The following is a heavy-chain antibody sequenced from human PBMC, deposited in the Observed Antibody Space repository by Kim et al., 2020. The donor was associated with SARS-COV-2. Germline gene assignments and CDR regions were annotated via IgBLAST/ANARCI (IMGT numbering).Heavy chain of an antibody. D-gene: IGHD3-22*01. V-gene: IGHV3-11*05. CDR3: ARELDAKAGRYYYDSSGYNRHYFDY. CDR1: GFTFSDYY. J-gene: IGHJ4*02. CDR2: ISSSSSYT. Sequence: GGSLRLSCAASGFTFSDYYMSWIRQAPGKGLEWVSYISSSSSYTNYADSVKGRFTISRDNAKNSLYLQMNSLRAEDTAVYYCARELDAKAGRYYYDSSGYNRHYFDYWGQGTLVTVSS.